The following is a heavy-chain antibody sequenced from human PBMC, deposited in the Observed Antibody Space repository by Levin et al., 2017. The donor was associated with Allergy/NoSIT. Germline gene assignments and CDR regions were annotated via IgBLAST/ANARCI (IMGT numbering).Heavy chain of an antibody. CDR2: LSFDGTTE. D-gene: IGHD3-16*01. CDR1: GFTFSNYG. J-gene: IGHJ6*02. V-gene: IGHV3-30*18. CDR3: VKDLREITSHYFGMDV. Sequence: SCAGSGFTFSNYGMHWVRQAPGKGLEWVAVLSFDGTTEYYADSVKGRFTISRDNSKNTLYLQMNSLRSDDSSVYYCVKDLREITSHYFGMDVWGQGTTVTVSS.